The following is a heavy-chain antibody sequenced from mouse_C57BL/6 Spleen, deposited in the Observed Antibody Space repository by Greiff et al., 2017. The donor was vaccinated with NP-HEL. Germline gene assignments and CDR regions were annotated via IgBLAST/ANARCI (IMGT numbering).Heavy chain of an antibody. J-gene: IGHJ2*01. D-gene: IGHD1-1*01. CDR1: GYSFTSYY. V-gene: IGHV1-66*01. CDR3: ARTYYGSSYDY. CDR2: IYPGSGNT. Sequence: LVESGPELVKPGASVKISCKASGYSFTSYYIHWVKQRPGQGLEWIGWIYPGSGNTKYNEKFKGKATLTADTSSSTAYMQLSSLTSEDSAVYYCARTYYGSSYDYWGQGTTLTVSS.